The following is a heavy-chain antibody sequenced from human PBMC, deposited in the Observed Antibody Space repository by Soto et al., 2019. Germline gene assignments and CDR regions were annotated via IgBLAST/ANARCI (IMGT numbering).Heavy chain of an antibody. CDR1: GFTFRISA. CDR2: ISGSGGST. CDR3: ERGAVVAAGNAFDI. V-gene: IGHV3-23*01. J-gene: IGHJ3*02. D-gene: IGHD2-15*01. Sequence: PGGCMRLSCAASGFTFRISAMSWVRQAQGKGLEWVSAISGSGGSTYYADSVKGRFTISRDNAKNSLYLQMNSLRAEDTAVYYCERGAVVAAGNAFDIWGQGTMVTVSS.